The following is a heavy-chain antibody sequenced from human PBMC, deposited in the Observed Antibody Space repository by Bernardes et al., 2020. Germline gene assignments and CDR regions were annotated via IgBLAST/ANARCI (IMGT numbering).Heavy chain of an antibody. D-gene: IGHD4-17*01. CDR3: ARAGGGGDYVLDWFDP. J-gene: IGHJ5*02. CDR1: GFSVSSHY. V-gene: IGHV3-53*01. Sequence: GGSLRLSCAASGFSVSSHYMTWVRQAPGKGLEWVSVIYSGGRTYYADSVKGRFTISRDNSENTLYLQMNSLRAEDTAVYYCARAGGGGDYVLDWFDPWGQGTLVTVSS. CDR2: IYSGGRT.